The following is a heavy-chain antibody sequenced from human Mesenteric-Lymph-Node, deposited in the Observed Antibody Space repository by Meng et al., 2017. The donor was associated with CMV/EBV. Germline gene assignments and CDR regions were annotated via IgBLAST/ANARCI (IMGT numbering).Heavy chain of an antibody. V-gene: IGHV3-53*01. CDR3: ARDRNKYYYDSSGYLGGDY. Sequence: GESLKISCAASGFTVSSNYMSWVRQAPGKGLEWVSVIYSGGSTYYADSVKGRFTISRDNSKNTLYLQMNSLRAEDTAVYYCARDRNKYYYDSSGYLGGDYWGQGTLVTVSS. CDR1: GFTVSSNY. CDR2: IYSGGST. D-gene: IGHD3-22*01. J-gene: IGHJ4*02.